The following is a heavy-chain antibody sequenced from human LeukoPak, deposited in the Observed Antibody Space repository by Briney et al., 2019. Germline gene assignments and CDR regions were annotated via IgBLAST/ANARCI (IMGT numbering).Heavy chain of an antibody. CDR2: IYSGGDA. Sequence: GGSLRLSCAASGFTVSRNYMTWVRQAPGKGLEWVSIIYSGGDAYYADSVKGRFTISRDNSKNTLYLQMNSLRAEDTAVYYCARDDTVAYYYYMDVWGKGTTATVSS. CDR3: ARDDTVAYYYYMDV. V-gene: IGHV3-66*01. CDR1: GFTVSRNY. D-gene: IGHD4-23*01. J-gene: IGHJ6*03.